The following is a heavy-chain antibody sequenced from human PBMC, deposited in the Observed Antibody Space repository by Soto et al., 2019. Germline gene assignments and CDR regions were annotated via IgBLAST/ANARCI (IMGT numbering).Heavy chain of an antibody. CDR1: GFTFSDYY. Sequence: GGSLRLSCAASGFTFSDYYMSWIRQAPGKGLEWVSYISSSGSTIYYADSVKGRFTISRDNAKNSPYLQMNSLRAEDTAVYYCARGAGWLRLRLWFPFDIWGQGTMVTVSS. CDR2: ISSSGSTI. J-gene: IGHJ3*02. V-gene: IGHV3-11*01. D-gene: IGHD5-12*01. CDR3: ARGAGWLRLRLWFPFDI.